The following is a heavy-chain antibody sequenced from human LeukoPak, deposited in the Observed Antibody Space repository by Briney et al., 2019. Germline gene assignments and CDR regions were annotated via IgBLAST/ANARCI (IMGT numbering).Heavy chain of an antibody. J-gene: IGHJ4*02. V-gene: IGHV1-8*01. CDR3: ASGLGYCSSTSCPLDY. CDR1: GYTFTSYD. Sequence: ASVKVSCKASGYTFTSYDINWVRQATGQGLEWMGWMNPNSGNTGYAQKLQGRVTMTTDTSTSTAYMELRSLRSDDTAVYYCASGLGYCSSTSCPLDYWGQGTLVTVSS. D-gene: IGHD2-2*01. CDR2: MNPNSGNT.